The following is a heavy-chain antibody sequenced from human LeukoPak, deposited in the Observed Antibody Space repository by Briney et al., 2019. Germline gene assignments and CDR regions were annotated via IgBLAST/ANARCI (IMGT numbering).Heavy chain of an antibody. CDR1: GASISSGGYY. CDR2: IYYSGSS. Sequence: SETLSLTCTVSGASISSGGYYWSWIRQHAGTGLEWIGYIYYSGSSYYNPSLKSRATISQDTSKNQFSLKLSSVTAADTAVYYCASLGEIVVVPAANAYWFDPWGQGTLVTVSS. CDR3: ASLGEIVVVPAANAYWFDP. J-gene: IGHJ5*02. D-gene: IGHD2-2*01. V-gene: IGHV4-31*03.